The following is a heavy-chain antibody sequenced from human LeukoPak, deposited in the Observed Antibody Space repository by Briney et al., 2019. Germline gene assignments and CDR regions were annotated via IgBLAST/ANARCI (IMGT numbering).Heavy chain of an antibody. Sequence: SETLSLTCTVSGGSISRYYWSWIRQPAGKGLEWIGRIYTSGSTNYNPSLKSRVTMSVDTSKNQFSLKLSSVTAADTAVYYCARDLQSGSDAFDIWGQGTMVTVSS. CDR3: ARDLQSGSDAFDI. CDR2: IYTSGST. CDR1: GGSISRYY. J-gene: IGHJ3*02. V-gene: IGHV4-4*07. D-gene: IGHD6-19*01.